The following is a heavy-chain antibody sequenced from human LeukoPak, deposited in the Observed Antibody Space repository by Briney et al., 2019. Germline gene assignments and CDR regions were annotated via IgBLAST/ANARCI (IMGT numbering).Heavy chain of an antibody. CDR3: ARDPRDGYNVHWYFDL. CDR2: IYYSGST. J-gene: IGHJ2*01. Sequence: SQTLSLTCTVSGGSISSGGYDWSWIRQHPGKGLEWIGYIYYSGSTYYNPSLKSRVTISVDTSKNQFSLKLSSVTAADTAVYYCARDPRDGYNVHWYFDLWGRGTLVTVSS. V-gene: IGHV4-31*03. D-gene: IGHD5-24*01. CDR1: GGSISSGGYD.